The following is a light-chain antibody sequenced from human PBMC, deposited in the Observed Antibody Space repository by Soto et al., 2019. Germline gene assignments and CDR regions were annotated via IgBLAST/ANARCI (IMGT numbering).Light chain of an antibody. CDR1: NSNIGSNS. V-gene: IGLV1-44*01. CDR3: AAWDDSLNGHVV. J-gene: IGLJ2*01. CDR2: SSY. Sequence: QSVLTQPPSASGTPGQRVTISCFGSNSNIGSNSVNWYQQLPGTAPKLLIYSSYQRPSVVPDRFSGSKSGTSASLAISGLQSEDEADYYCAAWDDSLNGHVVFGGGTKLTVL.